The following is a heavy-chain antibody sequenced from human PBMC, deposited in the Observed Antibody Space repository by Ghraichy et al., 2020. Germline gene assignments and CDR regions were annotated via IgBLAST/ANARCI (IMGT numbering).Heavy chain of an antibody. J-gene: IGHJ5*02. D-gene: IGHD3-16*01. CDR1: GGSISSGGYY. CDR3: ARDRERGWFDP. V-gene: IGHV4-31*03. CDR2: IYYSGST. Sequence: SETLSLTCTVSGGSISSGGYYWSWIRQHPGKGLEWIGYIYYSGSTYYNPSLKSRVTISVDTSKNQFSLKLSSVTAADTAVYYCARDRERGWFDPWGQGTLVTVSS.